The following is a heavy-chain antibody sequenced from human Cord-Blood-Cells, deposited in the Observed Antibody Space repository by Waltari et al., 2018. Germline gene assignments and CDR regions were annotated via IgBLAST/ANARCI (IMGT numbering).Heavy chain of an antibody. CDR1: GYTFTSYD. V-gene: IGHV1-8*01. D-gene: IGHD6-6*01. Sequence: QVQLVQSGAEVKKPGASVKVSCKASGYTFTSYDINWVRQATGQGLEWMGWMNPNSGNTGYAQKFQGRVTMTRNTSISTAYRELSSLRSEDTAVYYCARGGSGAARPRYYYYGMDVWGQGTTVTVSS. CDR2: MNPNSGNT. J-gene: IGHJ6*02. CDR3: ARGGSGAARPRYYYYGMDV.